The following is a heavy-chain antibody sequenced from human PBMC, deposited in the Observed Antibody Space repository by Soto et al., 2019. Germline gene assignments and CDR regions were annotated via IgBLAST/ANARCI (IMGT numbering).Heavy chain of an antibody. J-gene: IGHJ4*02. V-gene: IGHV3-30*18. CDR2: ISYDGSQK. CDR3: VKGLWNLAHGHYFDY. Sequence: QVQLAESGGGVVQPGKSLRLSCAASGFTFSSFAMHWVRQAPGKGLEWVASISYDGSQKYFADSVKGRFTISRDNSENTVFLQMSSLRAEDTAVYRCVKGLWNLAHGHYFDYWGQGTLVTVSS. D-gene: IGHD1-1*01. CDR1: GFTFSSFA.